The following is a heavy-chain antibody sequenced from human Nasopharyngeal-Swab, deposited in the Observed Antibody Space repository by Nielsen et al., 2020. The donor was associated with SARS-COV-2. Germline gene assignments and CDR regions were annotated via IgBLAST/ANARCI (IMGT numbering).Heavy chain of an antibody. D-gene: IGHD3-22*01. CDR1: GGSISSGGYY. J-gene: IGHJ4*02. Sequence: SETLSLTCTVSGGSISSGGYYWSWIRQHPGKGLEWIGYIYYSGSTYYNPSLKSRVTISVDTPKNQFSLKLSSVTAADTAVYYCARSSITMIVVVTHFDYWGQGTLVTVSS. V-gene: IGHV4-31*03. CDR2: IYYSGST. CDR3: ARSSITMIVVVTHFDY.